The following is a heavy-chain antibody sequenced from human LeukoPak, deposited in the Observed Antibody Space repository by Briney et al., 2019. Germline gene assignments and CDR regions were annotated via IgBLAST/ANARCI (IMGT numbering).Heavy chain of an antibody. CDR3: VRDFASGSYYNLFDY. D-gene: IGHD3-10*01. J-gene: IGHJ4*02. CDR2: ISYDATNE. V-gene: IGHV3-30*04. Sequence: GGSLRLSCAASGFTFNFFFMYWVRQSPGKGLGWVAVISYDATNEYYADSVKGRFTISRDDSKSTLYLQMNSLRAEDTAVYYCVRDFASGSYYNLFDYWGQGTLVTVSS. CDR1: GFTFNFFF.